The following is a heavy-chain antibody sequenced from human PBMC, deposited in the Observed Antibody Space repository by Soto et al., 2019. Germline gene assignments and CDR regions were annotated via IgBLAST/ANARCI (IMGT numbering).Heavy chain of an antibody. CDR3: PRSLHDYGDFVSPHLDC. CDR1: GYSFTSHY. V-gene: IGHV1-46*01. CDR2: INLSGGST. Sequence: QVQLVQSGAEVKKPGASVKVSCKASGYSFTSHYLHWVRQAPGQGIEWMGIINLSGGSTRYTHTFQDRVTMTRDTSTITVYMELRSLRYGDTAVSYSPRSLHDYGDFVSPHLDCCGHVNMVTVSS. D-gene: IGHD4-17*01. J-gene: IGHJ4*01.